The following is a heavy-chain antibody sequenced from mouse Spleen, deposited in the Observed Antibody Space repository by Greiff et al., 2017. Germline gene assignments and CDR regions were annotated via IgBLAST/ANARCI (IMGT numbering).Heavy chain of an antibody. J-gene: IGHJ3*01. D-gene: IGHD4-1*01. CDR1: GFNIKDYY. V-gene: IGHV14-2*01. CDR3: ARASNWDEGRFAY. CDR2: IDPEDGET. Sequence: VQLQQSGAELVKPGASVKLSCTASGFNIKDYYMHWVKQRTEQGLEWIGRIDPEDGETKYAPKFQGKATITAETSSNTAYLQLSSLTSEDTAVDYCARASNWDEGRFAYWGQGTLVTVSA.